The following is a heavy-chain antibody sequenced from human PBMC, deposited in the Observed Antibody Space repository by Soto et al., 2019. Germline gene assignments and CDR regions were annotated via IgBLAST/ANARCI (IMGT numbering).Heavy chain of an antibody. CDR1: GFTLSSYS. V-gene: IGHV3-48*02. D-gene: IGHD1-20*01. Sequence: EVQLVESGGGLVQPGGSLRRSCAASGFTLSSYSMNWVRQAPGKGLEWVSYISSSSSTIYYADSVEGRFTISRDNAKNSLWLQMNSLRDEDTAVYYCARGGAYKIDYWGQGTLVTVSS. CDR2: ISSSSSTI. J-gene: IGHJ4*02. CDR3: ARGGAYKIDY.